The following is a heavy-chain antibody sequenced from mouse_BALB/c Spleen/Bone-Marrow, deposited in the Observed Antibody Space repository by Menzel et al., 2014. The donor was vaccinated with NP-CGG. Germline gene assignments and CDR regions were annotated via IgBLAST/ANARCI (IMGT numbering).Heavy chain of an antibody. CDR1: GYPFSSYW. V-gene: IGHV1-80*01. D-gene: IGHD2-10*02. CDR3: ARKYGDY. J-gene: IGHJ2*01. CDR2: IYPGDGET. Sequence: VKLQESGAELVRPGSSVKISCKASGYPFSSYWVSWVKQRPGQGLEWIGQIYPGDGETNYNGKFKGNATLTADKSSSTAYMQLISLTSEDSAVYFCARKYGDYWGQGTTLTVSS.